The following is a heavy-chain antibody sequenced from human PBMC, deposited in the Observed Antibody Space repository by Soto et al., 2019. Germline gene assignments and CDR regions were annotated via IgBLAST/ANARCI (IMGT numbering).Heavy chain of an antibody. CDR2: ISSSSSYI. D-gene: IGHD3-3*01. Sequence: AGGFLRLSCAASGFTFSSYSMNWVRQAPGKGLEWVSSISSSSSYIYYADSVKGRFTISRDNAKNSLYLQMNSLRAEDTAVYYCARDVGALRFLQNWFDPWGQGTLVTVSS. J-gene: IGHJ5*02. V-gene: IGHV3-21*01. CDR1: GFTFSSYS. CDR3: ARDVGALRFLQNWFDP.